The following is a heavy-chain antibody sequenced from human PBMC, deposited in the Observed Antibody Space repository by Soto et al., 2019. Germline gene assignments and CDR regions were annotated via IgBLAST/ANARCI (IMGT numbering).Heavy chain of an antibody. V-gene: IGHV4-4*02. D-gene: IGHD4-17*01. CDR1: SGSISSCIW. J-gene: IGHJ4*02. CDR2: IYHSGST. CDR3: ARIRDDYGTPFDY. Sequence: PSETLSLTCAVSSGSISSCIWWSWVRQPPGKGLEWIGEIYHSGSTNYNPSLKSRVTISVDKSKNQFSLKLSSVTAADTAVYYCARIRDDYGTPFDYWGQGTLVTVSS.